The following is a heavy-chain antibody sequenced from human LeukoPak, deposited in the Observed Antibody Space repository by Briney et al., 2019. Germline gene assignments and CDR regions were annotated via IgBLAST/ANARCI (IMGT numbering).Heavy chain of an antibody. CDR1: GGSISSSSYY. J-gene: IGHJ4*02. V-gene: IGHV4-39*01. CDR2: IYFSGST. D-gene: IGHD4-17*01. CDR3: ASRPTTWGFFDS. Sequence: SETLSLTCTVSGGSISSSSYYWGWIRQPPGKGLELIGSIYFSGSTAFSPSLKSRVNISVDTSKNQFSLKLSSVTAADTAVYFCASRPTTWGFFDSWGQGTLVTVSS.